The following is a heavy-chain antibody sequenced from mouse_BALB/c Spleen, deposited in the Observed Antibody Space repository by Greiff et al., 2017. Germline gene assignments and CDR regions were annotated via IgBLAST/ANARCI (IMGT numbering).Heavy chain of an antibody. Sequence: QVHVKQSGAELAKPGASVKMSCKASGYTFTSYWMHWVKQRPGQGLEWIGYINPSTGYTEYNQKFKDKATLTADKSSSTAYMQLSSLTSEDSAVYYCARYGSGYVDYWGQGTTLTVSS. D-gene: IGHD1-2*01. CDR2: INPSTGYT. V-gene: IGHV1-7*01. CDR3: ARYGSGYVDY. J-gene: IGHJ2*01. CDR1: GYTFTSYW.